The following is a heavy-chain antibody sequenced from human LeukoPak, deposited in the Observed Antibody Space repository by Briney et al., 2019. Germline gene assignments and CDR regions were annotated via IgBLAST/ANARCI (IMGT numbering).Heavy chain of an antibody. V-gene: IGHV4-59*04. CDR3: ARYSGSHYAFDI. J-gene: IGHJ3*02. Sequence: GSLRLSCAASGFTVSSNYMSWVRQAPGKGLEWVGNIYYSGNTFYNPPLKSRVTISVDTSKNQFSLKLSSVTAADTAVYYCARYSGSHYAFDIWGQGTMVTVSS. CDR1: GFTVSSNY. D-gene: IGHD1-26*01. CDR2: IYYSGNT.